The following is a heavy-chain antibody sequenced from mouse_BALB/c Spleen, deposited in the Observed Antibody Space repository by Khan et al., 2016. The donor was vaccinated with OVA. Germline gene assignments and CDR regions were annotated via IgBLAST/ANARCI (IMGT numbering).Heavy chain of an antibody. CDR3: ARDRYDYFYY. CDR2: INTETGEP. D-gene: IGHD2-14*01. V-gene: IGHV9-2-1*01. CDR1: GYTFTDYS. J-gene: IGHJ2*01. Sequence: QIQLVQSGPELKKPGETVKISCKASGYTFTDYSMHWVKQAPGKGLKWMGWINTETGEPTYADDFKGRFAFSLETSAITAYLQINNLKNEDTATYFCARDRYDYFYYLGQGTTLPVPS.